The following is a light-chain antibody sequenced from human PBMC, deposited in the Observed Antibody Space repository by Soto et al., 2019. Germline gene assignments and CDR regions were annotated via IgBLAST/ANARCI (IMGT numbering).Light chain of an antibody. V-gene: IGKV1-27*01. J-gene: IGKJ1*01. Sequence: DIQMTQSPSSLSASVGDRVTITCRASQGINNYLAWYQQKPGKVPKLLIYSASTLQSGVPSRFSASGYGTDFTLIISSLQPEDVAIYDCQRYSSVPRTFGQGTKVEIK. CDR3: QRYSSVPRT. CDR1: QGINNY. CDR2: SAS.